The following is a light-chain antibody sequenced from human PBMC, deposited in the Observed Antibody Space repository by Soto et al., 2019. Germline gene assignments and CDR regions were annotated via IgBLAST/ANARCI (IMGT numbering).Light chain of an antibody. CDR3: MQRIEYRIT. J-gene: IGKJ5*01. V-gene: IGKV2-40*01. Sequence: DIVMTQTPLSLPVTPGEPASISCRSSQSPLNTDSGNTYLDWYLQKPGQSPQLLIYTLSYRASGVPDRFSDSGSVTDFTLKISRVEGEGVVVFYCMQRIEYRITFGQETRLQI. CDR1: QSPLNTDSGNTY. CDR2: TLS.